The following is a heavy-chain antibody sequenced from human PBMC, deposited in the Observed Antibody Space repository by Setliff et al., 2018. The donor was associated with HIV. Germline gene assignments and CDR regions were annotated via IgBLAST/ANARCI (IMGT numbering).Heavy chain of an antibody. CDR2: IYNNGST. J-gene: IGHJ4*02. Sequence: SETLSLTCAVSGYSIRSSYWWGWIRQPPGKGLEWIGYIYNNGSTYYNPSLGSRLMMSIDPSKNQFSLNLRSVTVADTAVYYCARGRYYREISDSLFDFWGQGTLVTVSS. CDR3: ARGRYYREISDSLFDF. D-gene: IGHD3-16*01. CDR1: GYSIRSSYW. V-gene: IGHV4-28*03.